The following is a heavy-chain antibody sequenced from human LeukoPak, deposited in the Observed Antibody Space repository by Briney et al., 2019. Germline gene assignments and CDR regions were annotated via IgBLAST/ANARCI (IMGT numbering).Heavy chain of an antibody. V-gene: IGHV3-30-3*01. J-gene: IGHJ4*02. CDR2: ISYDGSNK. D-gene: IGHD2-2*01. CDR3: AKEEESVPAADFDY. Sequence: GGSLRLSCAASGFTFSSYAMHWVRQAPGKGLEWVAVISYDGSNKYYADSVKGRFTISRDNSKNTLYLQMNGLRAEDTAVYYCAKEEESVPAADFDYWGQGTLVTVSS. CDR1: GFTFSSYA.